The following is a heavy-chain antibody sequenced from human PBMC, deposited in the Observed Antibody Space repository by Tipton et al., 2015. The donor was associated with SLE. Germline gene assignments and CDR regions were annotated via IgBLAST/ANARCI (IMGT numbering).Heavy chain of an antibody. J-gene: IGHJ6*02. CDR3: GKGLNFDFWSGFGMDV. CDR1: GFTVSSNY. CDR2: LTGGGDT. D-gene: IGHD3-3*01. V-gene: IGHV3-53*01. Sequence: GSLRLSCAASGFTVSSNYMNWVRQAPGKGLEWVSTLTGGGDTVYPVSVRGRFTVSGDTPKNTVYLQLSSLRVEDTAVYYCGKGLNFDFWSGFGMDVWGQGTTVTVS.